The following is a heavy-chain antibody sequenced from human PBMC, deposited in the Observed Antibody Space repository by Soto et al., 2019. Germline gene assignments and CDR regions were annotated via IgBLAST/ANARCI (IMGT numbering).Heavy chain of an antibody. V-gene: IGHV3-74*01. J-gene: IGHJ6*03. CDR2: INSDGSST. CDR3: ATNPSYSSSWYVHYYYYMDV. Sequence: PGGPRELSGAPSGFTFGGSLIHWLRQAQEKGVLAISRINSDGSSTSYADSVKGRFTISRDNAKNTLYLQMNSLRAEDTAVYYCATNPSYSSSWYVHYYYYMDVWGKGTTVTVSS. CDR1: GFTFGGSL. D-gene: IGHD6-13*01.